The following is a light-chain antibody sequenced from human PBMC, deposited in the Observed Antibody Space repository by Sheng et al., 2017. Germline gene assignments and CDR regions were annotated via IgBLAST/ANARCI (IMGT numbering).Light chain of an antibody. J-gene: IGLJ3*02. CDR2: KDS. CDR1: VLAKNN. CDR3: YSAADNNWV. Sequence: SYELTQPSSVSVSPGQTARITCSGDVLAKNNARWFQQKPGQAPVLVIYKDSERPSGIPERFSGSSSGTTVTLTISGAQVEDEADYYCYSAADNNWVFGGGTKLTVL. V-gene: IGLV3-27*01.